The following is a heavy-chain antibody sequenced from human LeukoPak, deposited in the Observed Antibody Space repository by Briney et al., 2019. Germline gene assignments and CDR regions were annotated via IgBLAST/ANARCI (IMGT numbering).Heavy chain of an antibody. CDR3: ARQGVGRGYCSSTSCYMLGNFDY. D-gene: IGHD2-2*02. CDR1: GGSISSSSYY. Sequence: TSETLSLTCTVSGGSISSSSYYWGWIRQPPGKGLEWIGSIYYSGSTYYNPSLKSRVTISVDTSKNQFSLKLSSVTAADTAVYYCARQGVGRGYCSSTSCYMLGNFDYWGQGTLVTVSS. J-gene: IGHJ4*02. V-gene: IGHV4-39*01. CDR2: IYYSGST.